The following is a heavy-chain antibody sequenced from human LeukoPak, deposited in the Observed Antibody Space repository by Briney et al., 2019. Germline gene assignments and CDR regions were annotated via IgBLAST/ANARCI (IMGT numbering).Heavy chain of an antibody. Sequence: GSLRLSCAASGFPFSSFAMTWVRQVPGKGLEWVSSMTPATDYIYYRDSVKGRFTISRDNAKNSLYLQMNSLRPDDTGVYFCARDRGVGGAIDFWGQGSLVAVSS. CDR1: GFPFSSFA. CDR2: MTPATDYI. V-gene: IGHV3-21*03. CDR3: ARDRGVGGAIDF. J-gene: IGHJ4*02. D-gene: IGHD3-10*01.